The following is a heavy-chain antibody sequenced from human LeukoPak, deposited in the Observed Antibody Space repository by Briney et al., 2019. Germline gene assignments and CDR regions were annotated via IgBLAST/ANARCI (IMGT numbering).Heavy chain of an antibody. CDR3: ASRSINWYRGNNWFDP. D-gene: IGHD6-13*01. V-gene: IGHV3-7*01. J-gene: IGHJ5*02. CDR2: IKQDGSEK. CDR1: GFAFSSYW. Sequence: GGSLRLSCAASGFAFSSYWMSWVRQAPGKGLEWVANIKQDGSEKYYVDSVKGRFTISRDNAKNSLYLQMNSLRAEDTAVYYCASRSINWYRGNNWFDPWGQGTLVTVSS.